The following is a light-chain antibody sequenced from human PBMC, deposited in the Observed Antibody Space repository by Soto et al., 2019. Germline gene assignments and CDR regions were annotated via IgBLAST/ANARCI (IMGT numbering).Light chain of an antibody. J-gene: IGKJ4*01. CDR2: DAS. CDR3: QQRSDWPST. CDR1: QSVGSY. V-gene: IGKV3-11*01. Sequence: EIVLTQSPATLSLSPGERATLSCRASQSVGSYLAWYQQKPGQAPRLLIYDASNRATGIPARLSGSGSGTDFTLTISSLEPDDFAVYYCQQRSDWPSTFGGGTKVQIK.